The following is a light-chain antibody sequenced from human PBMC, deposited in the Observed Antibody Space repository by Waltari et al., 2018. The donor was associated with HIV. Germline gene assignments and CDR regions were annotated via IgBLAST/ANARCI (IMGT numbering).Light chain of an antibody. Sequence: DIQMTQSPSSLSASVGDRVTITCRASQGISNSLAWYQQKPGEAPKLLLYAASRLESGVPSRFSGSGSGTDYTLTISSLQPEDFATYYCHQYYSTRTFGQGTKVEIK. CDR2: AAS. CDR1: QGISNS. J-gene: IGKJ1*01. V-gene: IGKV1-NL1*01. CDR3: HQYYSTRT.